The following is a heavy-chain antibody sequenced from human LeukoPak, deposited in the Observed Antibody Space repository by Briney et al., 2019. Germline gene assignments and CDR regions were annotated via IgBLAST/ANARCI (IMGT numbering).Heavy chain of an antibody. V-gene: IGHV3-43*02. D-gene: IGHD1-26*01. J-gene: IGHJ5*02. CDR1: GFTLDDYA. Sequence: GGSLRLSCVTSGFTLDDYALHWVRQAPGKGLESISLISGDGKSTYYADSVKGRFTISRDNSKNSLYLQMSSLRADDTALYYCAKGVRSGTYYNCFDPWGQGTLVTVSS. CDR2: ISGDGKST. CDR3: AKGVRSGTYYNCFDP.